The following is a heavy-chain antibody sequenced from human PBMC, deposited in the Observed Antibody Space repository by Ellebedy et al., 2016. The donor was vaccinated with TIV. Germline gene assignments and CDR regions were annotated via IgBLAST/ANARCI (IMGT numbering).Heavy chain of an antibody. CDR2: IIPIFGTA. D-gene: IGHD3-22*01. CDR3: AREGSDYYDSSGYYYVYYFDY. Sequence: SVKVSCXASGYTFTSYGISWVRQAPGQGLEWMGGIIPIFGTANYAQKFQGRVTITADESTSTAYMELSSLRSEDTAVYYCAREGSDYYDSSGYYYVYYFDYWGQGTLVTVSS. CDR1: GYTFTSYG. J-gene: IGHJ4*02. V-gene: IGHV1-69*13.